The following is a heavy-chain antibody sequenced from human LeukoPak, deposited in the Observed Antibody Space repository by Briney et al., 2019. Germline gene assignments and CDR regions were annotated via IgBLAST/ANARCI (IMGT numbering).Heavy chain of an antibody. D-gene: IGHD3-3*01. Sequence: GRSLRLSCAASGFTFSSYAMSWVRQVPGKGLEWVSAISGSGGSTYYADSVKGRFTISRDNSKNTLYLQMNSLRAEDTAVYYCAKDGTIFGVVIPEYYFDYWGQGTLVTVSS. CDR1: GFTFSSYA. CDR3: AKDGTIFGVVIPEYYFDY. J-gene: IGHJ4*02. CDR2: ISGSGGST. V-gene: IGHV3-23*01.